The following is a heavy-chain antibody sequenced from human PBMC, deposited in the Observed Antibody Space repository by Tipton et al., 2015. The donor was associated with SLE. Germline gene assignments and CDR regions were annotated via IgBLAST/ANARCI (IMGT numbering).Heavy chain of an antibody. CDR1: GYTFTSYG. Sequence: QSGAEVKKPGASVQVYCKASGYTFTSYGISWVRQAPGQGLEWMGWISAYNGNTNYAQKLQCRVTMTTDTSTSTAYMELRSLRSDDTAGYYCGRTCYYESGGPPFGMDVWGQGTTVTVSS. V-gene: IGHV1-18*01. J-gene: IGHJ6*02. CDR2: ISAYNGNT. D-gene: IGHD3-22*01. CDR3: GRTCYYESGGPPFGMDV.